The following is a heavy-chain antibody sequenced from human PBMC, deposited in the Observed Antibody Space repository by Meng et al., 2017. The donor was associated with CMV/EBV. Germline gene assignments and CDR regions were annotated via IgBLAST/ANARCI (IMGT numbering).Heavy chain of an antibody. D-gene: IGHD2-2*01. CDR3: AKDSSTSLNYHYAMDV. V-gene: IGHV3-30*04. CDR2: ISYRGITE. Sequence: GGSLRLSCAASGFTFTSYNMHWVRQGPGKGPEWVSVISYRGITEYYADSVKGRFTISRDDSKKMLYLQMNDLRVEDTAVYYCAKDSSTSLNYHYAMDVWGQGTTVTVSS. CDR1: GFTFTSYN. J-gene: IGHJ6*02.